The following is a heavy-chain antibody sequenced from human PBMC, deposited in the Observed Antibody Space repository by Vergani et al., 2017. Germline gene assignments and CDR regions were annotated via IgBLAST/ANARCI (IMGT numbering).Heavy chain of an antibody. J-gene: IGHJ5*02. Sequence: QVQLQESGPGLVKPSETLSLTCTVSGGSISSYYWSWIRQPPGTGLEWIGIIYYSGSTNYNPSLKSRVTISVDTAKNQCSLKLSYVTAADAAVYYCARDLVDYDILTGYYPHWFDPWGQGTLVTVSS. CDR1: GGSISSYY. CDR2: IYYSGST. D-gene: IGHD3-9*01. CDR3: ARDLVDYDILTGYYPHWFDP. V-gene: IGHV4-59*01.